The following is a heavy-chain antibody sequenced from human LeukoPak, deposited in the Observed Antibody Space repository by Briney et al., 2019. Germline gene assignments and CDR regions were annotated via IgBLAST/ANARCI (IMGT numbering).Heavy chain of an antibody. CDR3: ARDPGRSPDY. D-gene: IGHD1-26*01. J-gene: IGHJ4*02. Sequence: GGSLRLSCAASGFTFSHYSMHWVRQAPGKGLEYVSAINSNGDDTYYVNSVKGRFTISRDNSKNTLYPQMGSLRAEDMAVYYCARDPGRSPDYWGQGTLVTVS. CDR1: GFTFSHYS. CDR2: INSNGDDT. V-gene: IGHV3-64*01.